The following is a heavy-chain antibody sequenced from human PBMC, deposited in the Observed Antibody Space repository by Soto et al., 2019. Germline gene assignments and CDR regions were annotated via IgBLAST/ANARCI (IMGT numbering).Heavy chain of an antibody. CDR2: ISTDDGNT. V-gene: IGHV1-18*01. Sequence: QIQLAQSGGEVKRPGASVKVSCKTSGYSFSIYTVAWGRKAPGQGLGCLGWISTDDGNTEYEQKFQGRVFMTADTLTNTAYLELTSLKYDDTAVYYCARVEAPFGESLHWGQGTPVTVSA. CDR1: GYSFSIYT. J-gene: IGHJ4*02. CDR3: ARVEAPFGESLH. D-gene: IGHD3-10*01.